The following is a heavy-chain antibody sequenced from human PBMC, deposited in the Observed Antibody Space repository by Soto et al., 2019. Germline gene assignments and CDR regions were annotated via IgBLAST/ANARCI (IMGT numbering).Heavy chain of an antibody. CDR2: ISSTSTYI. CDR1: GFTLSLYS. D-gene: IGHD3-22*01. Sequence: KSGGSLRLSCAASGFTLSLYSMIWVRRAPGKGLEWVSSISSTSTYIYFADSLKGRLTISRDNAKNSLFLQMDSLRAEDTAIYYCVRARATDSRPDYWGQGTLVTVSS. CDR3: VRARATDSRPDY. V-gene: IGHV3-21*06. J-gene: IGHJ4*02.